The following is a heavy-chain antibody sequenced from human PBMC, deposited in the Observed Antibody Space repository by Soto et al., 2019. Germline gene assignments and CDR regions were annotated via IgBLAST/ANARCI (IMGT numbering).Heavy chain of an antibody. D-gene: IGHD3-3*01. Sequence: GGSLRLSCAASGFTFVDYAMRWVRQAPGKGLEWVSGISWNSGSIGYVDSVKGRFTISRDNGKNSLYLQMNSLRAEDTALYYCAKAPTHYDFWSGPYYYYYYMDVWGKGTTVTVSS. CDR3: AKAPTHYDFWSGPYYYYYYMDV. V-gene: IGHV3-9*01. CDR2: ISWNSGSI. CDR1: GFTFVDYA. J-gene: IGHJ6*03.